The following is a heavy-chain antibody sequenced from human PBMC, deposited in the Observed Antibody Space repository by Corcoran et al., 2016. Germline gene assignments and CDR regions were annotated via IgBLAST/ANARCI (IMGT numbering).Heavy chain of an antibody. CDR3: ARSGGGEYGFLSGYYQGWWFDP. Sequence: EVQLVQSGAEVKKPGESLKISCKGSGYSFTSYWIGWVRQMPGKGLEWMGIIYPGDSDTRYSPSFQGQVTISADKSISTAYLQWSSLKASDTAMYYCARSGGGEYGFLSGYYQGWWFDPWGQGTLVTVSS. CDR2: IYPGDSDT. J-gene: IGHJ5*02. CDR1: GYSFTSYW. D-gene: IGHD3-3*01. V-gene: IGHV5-51*01.